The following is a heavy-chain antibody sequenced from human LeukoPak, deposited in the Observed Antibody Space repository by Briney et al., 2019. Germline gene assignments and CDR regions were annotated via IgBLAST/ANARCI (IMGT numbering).Heavy chain of an antibody. Sequence: SVRVSCKASGGTFSSYAISWVRQAPGQGLEWMGGIIPIFGTANYAQKFQGRVTITADESTSTAYMELSSLRSEDTAVYYCAREGESRLLWFGESVYFDYWGQGTLVTVSS. D-gene: IGHD3-10*01. CDR1: GGTFSSYA. CDR3: AREGESRLLWFGESVYFDY. CDR2: IIPIFGTA. J-gene: IGHJ4*02. V-gene: IGHV1-69*13.